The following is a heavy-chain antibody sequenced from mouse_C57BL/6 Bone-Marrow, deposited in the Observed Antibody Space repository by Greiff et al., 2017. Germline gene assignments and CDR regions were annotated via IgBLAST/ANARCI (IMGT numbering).Heavy chain of an antibody. J-gene: IGHJ2*01. V-gene: IGHV1-80*01. D-gene: IGHD4-1*01. CDR2: IYPGDGDT. Sequence: QVHVKQSGAELVKPGASVKISCKVSGYAFSTYWMNWVKQRPGKGLEWIGQIYPGDGDTNYNGKFKGKATLTADKSSSTAYMQLSSLTSEDSAVYFCARDWDYFDYWGQGTTLTVS. CDR3: ARDWDYFDY. CDR1: GYAFSTYW.